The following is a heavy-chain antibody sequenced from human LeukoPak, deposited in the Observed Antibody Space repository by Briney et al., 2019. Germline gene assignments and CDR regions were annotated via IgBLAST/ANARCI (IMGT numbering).Heavy chain of an antibody. Sequence: SQTLSLPCTVSGGFISSGGYYWTWIRQHPWKGLEWIGYIYYSGSAYYNPSLKSRVTISVATSKNQFSLKLRSVTAADTAVYFCARDGGHCNSTTCPQPGSFDYWGQGILVTVSS. D-gene: IGHD2/OR15-2a*01. J-gene: IGHJ4*02. CDR3: ARDGGHCNSTTCPQPGSFDY. CDR1: GGFISSGGYY. V-gene: IGHV4-31*03. CDR2: IYYSGSA.